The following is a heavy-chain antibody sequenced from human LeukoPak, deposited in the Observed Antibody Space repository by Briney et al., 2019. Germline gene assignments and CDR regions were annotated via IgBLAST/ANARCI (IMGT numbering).Heavy chain of an antibody. J-gene: IGHJ4*02. Sequence: ASVKVSRKASGYTFTGYYMHWVRQAPGQRLEWMGWINAGNGNTKYSQKFQGRVTITRDTSASTAYMELSSLRSEDTAVYYCARDPADFWSGVLDYWGQGTLVTVSS. V-gene: IGHV1-3*01. CDR2: INAGNGNT. CDR1: GYTFTGYY. D-gene: IGHD3-3*01. CDR3: ARDPADFWSGVLDY.